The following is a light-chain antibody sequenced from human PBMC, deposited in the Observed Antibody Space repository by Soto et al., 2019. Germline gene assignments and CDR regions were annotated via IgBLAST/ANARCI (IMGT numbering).Light chain of an antibody. CDR1: QSVSSN. CDR2: GAS. Sequence: EIVMTQSPATLSVSPGERATLSCRASQSVSSNLAWYQQKPGQAPTLLIYGASARASGIPARFSGSGSGTDFTLTISRLEPEDFAVYFCQQYGNSPLTFGGGTKVDIK. J-gene: IGKJ4*01. V-gene: IGKV3-15*01. CDR3: QQYGNSPLT.